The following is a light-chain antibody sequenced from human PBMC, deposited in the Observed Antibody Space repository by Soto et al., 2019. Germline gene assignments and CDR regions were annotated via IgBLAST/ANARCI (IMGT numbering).Light chain of an antibody. CDR2: DVS. Sequence: QSALTQPDSVSGSPGQSITMSCTGTSSDVGGYNFVSWYQQLPGKAPKLMIYDVSDRPSGVSNRFSGSKSGNTASLTISGLQAEDEADYYCSSSTSSSTVVFGGGTQRTVL. V-gene: IGLV2-14*01. CDR1: SSDVGGYNF. CDR3: SSSTSSSTVV. J-gene: IGLJ2*01.